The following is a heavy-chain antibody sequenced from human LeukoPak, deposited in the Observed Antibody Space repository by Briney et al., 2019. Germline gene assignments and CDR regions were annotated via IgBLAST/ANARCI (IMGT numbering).Heavy chain of an antibody. CDR2: IIPILGIA. J-gene: IGHJ4*02. D-gene: IGHD3-22*01. V-gene: IGHV1-69*04. CDR3: ARGIYYYDSSGYPYYFDY. CDR1: GGTFSSYA. Sequence: GASVKVSCKASGGTFSSYAISWVRQAPGQGLEWMGRIIPILGIANYAQKFQGRVTITADKSTSTAYMELSSLRSEDTAVYYCARGIYYYDSSGYPYYFDYWGQGTLVTVSS.